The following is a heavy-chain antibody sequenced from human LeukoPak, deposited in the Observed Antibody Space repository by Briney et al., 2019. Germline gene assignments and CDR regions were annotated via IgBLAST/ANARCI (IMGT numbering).Heavy chain of an antibody. Sequence: SETLSLTCAVYGGSFSDYYWSWIRQPPGKGLEWIGYIYYSGGTNYNPSLKSRVAISVDTSKNQFSLKLTSVTAADTAVYYCARGGWSLDYWGQGTLVTVSS. V-gene: IGHV4-59*01. CDR3: ARGGWSLDY. J-gene: IGHJ4*02. CDR2: IYYSGGT. D-gene: IGHD2-8*01. CDR1: GGSFSDYY.